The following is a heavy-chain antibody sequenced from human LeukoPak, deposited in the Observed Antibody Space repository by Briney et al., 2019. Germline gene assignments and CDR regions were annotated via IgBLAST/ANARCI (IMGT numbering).Heavy chain of an antibody. D-gene: IGHD3-10*01. V-gene: IGHV4-34*01. J-gene: IGHJ5*02. Sequence: SETLPLTCVLYGGSSSGYYWSWIRQPPGKGLEWIGEINRSRSTNYNPSLKSRVTISVDTSKNQFSLKLSSVSAADTAVYYCARRGPPRTLLRGVKSGWFDPWGQGTLVTVSS. CDR2: INRSRST. CDR3: ARRGPPRTLLRGVKSGWFDP. CDR1: GGSSSGYY.